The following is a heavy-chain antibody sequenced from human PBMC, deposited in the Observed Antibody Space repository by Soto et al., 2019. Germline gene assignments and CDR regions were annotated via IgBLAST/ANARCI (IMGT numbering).Heavy chain of an antibody. V-gene: IGHV4-59*01. CDR1: GGSISSYY. J-gene: IGHJ5*02. CDR2: IYYSGST. D-gene: IGHD2-15*01. Sequence: SETLSLTCTVSGGSISSYYWSWIRQPPGKGLEWIGYIYYSGSTNYNPSLKSRVTISVDTSKNQFSLKLSSVTAADTAVYYCARTRVVVAATPGWFDPWGQGTLVTVSS. CDR3: ARTRVVVAATPGWFDP.